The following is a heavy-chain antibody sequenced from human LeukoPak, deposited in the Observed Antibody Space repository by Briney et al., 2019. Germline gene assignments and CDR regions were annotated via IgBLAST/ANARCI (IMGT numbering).Heavy chain of an antibody. CDR3: ARDRFVGKPNLFDY. V-gene: IGHV1-18*01. D-gene: IGHD1-14*01. J-gene: IGHJ4*02. CDR2: ISAYNGNT. CDR1: GYTFTSYG. Sequence: VSVKVSCKASGYTFTSYGISWVRQAPGQGLEWMGWISAYNGNTNYAQKLQGRVTMTTDTSTSTAYMELRSLRSDDTAVYYCARDRFVGKPNLFDYWGQGTLVTVSS.